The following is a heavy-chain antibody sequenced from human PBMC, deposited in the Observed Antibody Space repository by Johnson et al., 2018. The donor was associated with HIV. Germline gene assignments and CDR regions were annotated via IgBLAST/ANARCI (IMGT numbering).Heavy chain of an antibody. Sequence: QVQLVESGGGVVQPGRSLRLSCAASGFTFSSYAMHWVRQAPGKGLEWVAVISYDGSKKYYAGSVKGRFTISRDNSKTTLYLQMNSLRAEDTAVYYCARAERSSAGVDAFDIWGQGTMVTVSS. CDR1: GFTFSSYA. J-gene: IGHJ3*02. CDR3: ARAERSSAGVDAFDI. D-gene: IGHD1-26*01. V-gene: IGHV3-30*04. CDR2: ISYDGSKK.